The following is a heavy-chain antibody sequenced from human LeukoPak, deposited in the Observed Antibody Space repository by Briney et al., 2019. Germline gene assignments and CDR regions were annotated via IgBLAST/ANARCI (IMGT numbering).Heavy chain of an antibody. Sequence: GGSLRLSCTASGFPFSTYWISWVRQAPGKGPEWVANIKGDGSVQDYVDDVRGRFTISRDNAKNSEYLQMNSLRVDDTAIYYCVGQLLRVAWGKGTTVTVSS. CDR1: GFPFSTYW. V-gene: IGHV3-7*01. D-gene: IGHD2-2*01. CDR2: IKGDGSVQ. CDR3: VGQLLRVA. J-gene: IGHJ6*04.